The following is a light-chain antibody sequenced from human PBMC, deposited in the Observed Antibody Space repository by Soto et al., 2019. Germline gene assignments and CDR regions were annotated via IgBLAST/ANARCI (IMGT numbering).Light chain of an antibody. Sequence: QSALTQPASVSGSPGQSITISCTGTNNDVGYYNLVSWYQHHPRKAPRLIIYHVSDRPSGVSNRLSGSKSGNTASLTISGLQAEDEGDYYRCSYAGSRWVFGGGTEVTVL. CDR1: NNDVGYYNL. J-gene: IGLJ3*02. V-gene: IGLV2-23*02. CDR2: HVS. CDR3: CSYAGSRWV.